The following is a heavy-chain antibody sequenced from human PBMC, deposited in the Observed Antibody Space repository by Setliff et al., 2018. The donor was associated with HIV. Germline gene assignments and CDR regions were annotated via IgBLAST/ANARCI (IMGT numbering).Heavy chain of an antibody. CDR2: VNHSGST. D-gene: IGHD2-15*01. CDR3: ARGGDGLLLGRPRYYYYYMDV. J-gene: IGHJ6*03. CDR1: GGSFSGYY. Sequence: TSETLSLTCAVYGGSFSGYYWSWIRQPPGKGLEWIGEVNHSGSTNYNPPLKSRVTISVDTSKNQFSLKLSSVTAADTAVYYCARGGDGLLLGRPRYYYYYMDVWGKGTTVTVSS. V-gene: IGHV4-34*01.